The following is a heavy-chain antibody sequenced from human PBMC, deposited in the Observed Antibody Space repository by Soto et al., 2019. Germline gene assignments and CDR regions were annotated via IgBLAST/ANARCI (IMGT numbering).Heavy chain of an antibody. Sequence: PGGSLRLSCAASGFTFSNFVMRWVRQTPGKGLEWVSTITGTGGDTYYTDSVKGRFTTSRDNSKNTLYLQMSSLRAEDTALYYCTKASSDRHHMDVWGQGTTVTVSS. V-gene: IGHV3-23*01. J-gene: IGHJ6*02. CDR2: ITGTGGDT. CDR1: GFTFSNFV. CDR3: TKASSDRHHMDV.